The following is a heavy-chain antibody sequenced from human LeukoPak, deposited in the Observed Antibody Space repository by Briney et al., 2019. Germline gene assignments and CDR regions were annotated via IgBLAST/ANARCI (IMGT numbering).Heavy chain of an antibody. CDR3: ARNYYGEYDLPAFGI. V-gene: IGHV3-20*04. CDR1: GFTFDDYG. CDR2: INWNGGSI. D-gene: IGHD4-17*01. Sequence: PGRSLRLSCAASGFTFDDYGMSWVRQAPGKGLELVSGINWNGGSIGYADSVKGRFTISRDNANNSLYLQMNSLSSDDTALYYVARNYYGEYDLPAFGIRGQGTMVTVSS. J-gene: IGHJ3*02.